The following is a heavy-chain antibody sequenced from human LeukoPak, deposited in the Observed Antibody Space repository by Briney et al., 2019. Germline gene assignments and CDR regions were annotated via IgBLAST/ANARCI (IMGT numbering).Heavy chain of an antibody. V-gene: IGHV1-46*01. CDR1: GDNFSSYV. D-gene: IGHD5-12*01. Sequence: GASVKVSCKASGDNFSSYVITWVRQAPGQGLEWMGLINPGGGNTSFGKRFRGRVTFTRATATSTVHMHLTSLRSEDTAVYYCAKVREDVGYDLNFDHWGQGTLVTVSS. J-gene: IGHJ4*02. CDR3: AKVREDVGYDLNFDH. CDR2: INPGGGNT.